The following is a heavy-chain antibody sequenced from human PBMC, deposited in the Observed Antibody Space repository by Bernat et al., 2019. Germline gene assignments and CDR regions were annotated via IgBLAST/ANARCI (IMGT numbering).Heavy chain of an antibody. CDR2: IYYSGST. CDR1: GGSISSSSYY. CDR3: ARDEGVFRGSGWYVSLKRRALRNWYFDL. J-gene: IGHJ2*01. V-gene: IGHV4-39*02. D-gene: IGHD6-19*01. Sequence: QLQLQESGPGLVKPSETLSLTCTVSGGSISSSSYYWGWIRQPPGKGLEWIGSIYYSGSTYYNPSLKSRVTISVDTSKNQFSLKLSSVTAADTAVYYCARDEGVFRGSGWYVSLKRRALRNWYFDLWGRGTLVTVSS.